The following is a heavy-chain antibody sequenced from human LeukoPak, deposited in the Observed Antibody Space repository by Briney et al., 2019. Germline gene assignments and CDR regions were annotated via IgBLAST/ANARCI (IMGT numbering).Heavy chain of an antibody. Sequence: SETLSLTCGVSGGSISSAGYSWSWIRQPPGKGLEWNGYLYHRRSTYYTPSLNSRDTMSVDRSKNQFSLKLSSVTAADTAVYYCARGIQEDYYDSSGYYYSWFDPWGQGALVTVCS. J-gene: IGHJ5*02. V-gene: IGHV4-30-2*01. CDR2: LYHRRST. D-gene: IGHD3-22*01. CDR3: ARGIQEDYYDSSGYYYSWFDP. CDR1: GGSISSAGYS.